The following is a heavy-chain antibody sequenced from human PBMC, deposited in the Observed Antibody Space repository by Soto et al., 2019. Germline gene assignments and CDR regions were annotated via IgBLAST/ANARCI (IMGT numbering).Heavy chain of an antibody. CDR3: AGCATYCYGIMDV. CDR1: GFTFSSYA. D-gene: IGHD5-18*01. Sequence: QVQLVESGGGVVQPGRSLRLSCAASGFTFSSYAMHWVRQAPGKGLEWVAVISYDGSNKYYADSVKGRFTISRDNSKNTRYLQMNSLRAEDTAGYYCAGCATYCYGIMDVWGQGPTVTVSS. CDR2: ISYDGSNK. V-gene: IGHV3-30-3*01. J-gene: IGHJ6*02.